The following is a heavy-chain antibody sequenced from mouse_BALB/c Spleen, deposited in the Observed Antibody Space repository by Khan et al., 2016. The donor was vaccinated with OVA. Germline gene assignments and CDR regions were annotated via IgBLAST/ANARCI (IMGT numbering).Heavy chain of an antibody. CDR3: ARSIMAN. Sequence: EVQLQESGPGLVKPSQSLSLTCTVTGYSITSDYAWNWIRQFPGNKLEWMGYISYSGSTSYNPSLKSRISITRDTSKNQFFLQLNTGTTEDTSTYYGARSIMANWGQGTTLTVSS. J-gene: IGHJ2*01. CDR1: GYSITSDYA. V-gene: IGHV3-2*02. CDR2: ISYSGST.